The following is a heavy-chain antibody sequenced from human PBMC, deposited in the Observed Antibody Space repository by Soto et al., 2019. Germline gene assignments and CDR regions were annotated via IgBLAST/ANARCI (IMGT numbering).Heavy chain of an antibody. D-gene: IGHD3-3*01. CDR3: AKAYYDFYGFDP. J-gene: IGHJ5*02. Sequence: GGSLRLSCAASGFTFSSYGMHWVRQAPGKGLEWVAVISYDGSNKNYADSVKGRFTISRDNSKNTLYLQMNSLRAEDTAVYYCAKAYYDFYGFDPWGQGTLVTVSS. CDR1: GFTFSSYG. V-gene: IGHV3-30*18. CDR2: ISYDGSNK.